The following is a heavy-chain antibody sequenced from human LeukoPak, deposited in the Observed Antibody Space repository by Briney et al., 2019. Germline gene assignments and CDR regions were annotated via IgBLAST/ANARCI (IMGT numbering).Heavy chain of an antibody. V-gene: IGHV3-23*01. J-gene: IGHJ3*02. CDR3: AKDIVVVTAGSNAFDI. D-gene: IGHD2-21*02. Sequence: GGSLRLSCAASGMTFSSHWMNWVRQAPGKGLEWVSAISGSGAETNYADSVKGRFTISRDNSKNTVYLQMNSLRAEDTAVYYCAKDIVVVTAGSNAFDIWGQGTMVTVSS. CDR1: GMTFSSHW. CDR2: ISGSGAET.